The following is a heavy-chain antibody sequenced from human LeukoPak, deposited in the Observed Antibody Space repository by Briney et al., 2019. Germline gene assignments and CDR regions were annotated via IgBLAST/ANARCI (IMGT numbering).Heavy chain of an antibody. CDR1: GGTFSSYA. J-gene: IGHJ1*01. Sequence: SVKVSCKASGGTFSSYAISWVRPAPGQGLEWMEGIIPIFGTANYAQNFQGRVTITTGESTSPAYLELSSLRSEEPAVYYCARDLGSGFEGEYFQHWGEGSLVSV. D-gene: IGHD6-19*01. CDR2: IIPIFGTA. V-gene: IGHV1-69*05. CDR3: ARDLGSGFEGEYFQH.